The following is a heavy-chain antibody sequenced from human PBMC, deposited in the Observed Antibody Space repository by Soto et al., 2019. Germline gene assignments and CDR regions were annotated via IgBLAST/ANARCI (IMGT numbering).Heavy chain of an antibody. Sequence: SETLSLTCAVYGGSFSGYYWSWIRQPPGKGLEWIGEINHSGSTNYNPSLKSRVTISVDTSKNQFSLKLSSVTAADTAVYYCARGNGDLVYYYYGMDVWGQGTTVTVSS. CDR3: ARGNGDLVYYYYGMDV. V-gene: IGHV4-34*01. CDR1: GGSFSGYY. CDR2: INHSGST. D-gene: IGHD4-17*01. J-gene: IGHJ6*02.